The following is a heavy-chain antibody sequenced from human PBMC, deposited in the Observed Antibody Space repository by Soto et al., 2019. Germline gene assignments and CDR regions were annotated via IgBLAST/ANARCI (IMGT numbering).Heavy chain of an antibody. J-gene: IGHJ3*02. CDR1: GYSFTSYW. D-gene: IGHD2-2*03. V-gene: IGHV5-51*01. CDR3: ARSLGYCSSTSCYAAFDI. CDR2: IYPGDSDT. Sequence: PRESLKISCKGSGYSFTSYWIGWVRQMPGKGLEWMGIIYPGDSDTRYSPSFQGQVTISADKSISTAYLQWSSLKASDTAMYYCARSLGYCSSTSCYAAFDIWGQGTMVTVSS.